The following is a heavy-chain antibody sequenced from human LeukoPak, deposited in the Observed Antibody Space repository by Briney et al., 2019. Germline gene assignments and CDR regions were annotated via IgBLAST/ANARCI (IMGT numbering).Heavy chain of an antibody. CDR2: IYSGGSR. CDR1: GFTVSSNY. V-gene: IGHV3-53*01. J-gene: IGHJ4*02. CDR3: ARGGYRGYDYLFDY. D-gene: IGHD5-12*01. Sequence: GGSLRLSCAASGFTVSSNYVSWVRQAPGKVLEWDSVIYSGGSRCYEVCVKGRFTISRDNSKITLYLQMNSLRAEDTAVYYCARGGYRGYDYLFDYWGQGTLVTVSS.